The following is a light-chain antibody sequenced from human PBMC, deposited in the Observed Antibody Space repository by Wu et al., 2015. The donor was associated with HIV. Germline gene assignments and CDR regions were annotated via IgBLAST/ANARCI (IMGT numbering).Light chain of an antibody. Sequence: EIVMTQSPATLSLSPGERATLSCRASQSVLSYLAWYQLTPGLPPRLLIYDASNRATGVPARFSGSGSGTDFTLTISSLEPEDFAVYYCQQRRYWPITFGGGLRWRSN. CDR2: DAS. CDR1: QSVLSY. V-gene: IGKV3-11*01. CDR3: QQRRYWPIT. J-gene: IGKJ4*01.